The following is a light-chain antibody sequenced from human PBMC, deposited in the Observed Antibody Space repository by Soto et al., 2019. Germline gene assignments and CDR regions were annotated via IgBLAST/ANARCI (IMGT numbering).Light chain of an antibody. CDR3: QQYTTWPPWT. J-gene: IGKJ1*01. Sequence: ILMTQSPATLSVSPGERATLSCRASQSVSNNLAWYQQKPGQAPRLLIYDASTRATGIPARFSGSGSGTEFTLTISGLQSEDFAVYYCQQYTTWPPWTFGQGTKVEIK. V-gene: IGKV3-15*01. CDR2: DAS. CDR1: QSVSNN.